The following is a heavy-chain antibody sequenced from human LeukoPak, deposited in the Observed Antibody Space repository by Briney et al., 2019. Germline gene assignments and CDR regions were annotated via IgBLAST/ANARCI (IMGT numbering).Heavy chain of an antibody. J-gene: IGHJ6*03. CDR3: ARSGSNYYDSSGYYYYYMDV. D-gene: IGHD3-22*01. V-gene: IGHV3-11*01. Sequence: GGSLRLSCAASGFTFSDYYMSWIRQAPGKGLEWVSYISSSGSTIYYADSVKGRFTISRDNAKNSLYLQMNSLRAEDTAVYYCARSGSNYYDSSGYYYYYMDVRGKGTTVTISS. CDR1: GFTFSDYY. CDR2: ISSSGSTI.